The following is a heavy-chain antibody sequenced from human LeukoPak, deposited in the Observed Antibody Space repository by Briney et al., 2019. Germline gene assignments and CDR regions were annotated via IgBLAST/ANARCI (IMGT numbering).Heavy chain of an antibody. CDR1: GGSISSGSYY. D-gene: IGHD3-16*01. Sequence: SETLSLTCTVSGGSISSGSYYWSWIRQPAGKGLEWIGHIYTSGSTNYNPSLKSRVTISVDTSKNQFSLKLSSVTAADTATYYCAREKIGTGTVLGKDYYYMDVWGKGTTVTVSS. CDR3: AREKIGTGTVLGKDYYYMDV. CDR2: IYTSGST. J-gene: IGHJ6*03. V-gene: IGHV4-61*09.